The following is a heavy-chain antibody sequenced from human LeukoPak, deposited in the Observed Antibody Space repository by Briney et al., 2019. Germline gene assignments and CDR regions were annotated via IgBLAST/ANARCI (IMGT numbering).Heavy chain of an antibody. V-gene: IGHV4-34*01. Sequence: PSETLSLTCAVYGGSFSGYYWSWIRQPPGKGLEWIGEINHSGSTNYNPSLKSRVTISVDTSKNQFSLKLSSVTAADTAVYYCARGLKPHIVVVTAIHLSKRKPYFDYWGQGTLVTVSS. D-gene: IGHD2-21*02. CDR1: GGSFSGYY. CDR3: ARGLKPHIVVVTAIHLSKRKPYFDY. CDR2: INHSGST. J-gene: IGHJ4*02.